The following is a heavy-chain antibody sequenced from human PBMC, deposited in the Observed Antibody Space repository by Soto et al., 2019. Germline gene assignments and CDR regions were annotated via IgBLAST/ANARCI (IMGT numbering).Heavy chain of an antibody. V-gene: IGHV4-39*01. D-gene: IGHD1-1*01. CDR1: GDPIRSSIYQ. CDR2: AYYSEST. Sequence: PSETLSLTCIVSGDPIRSSIYQWCWIRQPPGRGLEWIGSAYYSESTYYNPSLKSRVTISVDTSKNQFSLRVNSVTAADTAVYYCARHRNWKADYWGQGTLVTVSS. J-gene: IGHJ4*02. CDR3: ARHRNWKADY.